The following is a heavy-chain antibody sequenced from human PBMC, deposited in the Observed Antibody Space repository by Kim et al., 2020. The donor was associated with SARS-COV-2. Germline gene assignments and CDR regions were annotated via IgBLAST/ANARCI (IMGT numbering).Heavy chain of an antibody. J-gene: IGHJ4*02. CDR1: GFTFNNYA. CDR2: ISGSGSGT. CDR3: AKDWLELRTGYYFDY. D-gene: IGHD1-26*01. Sequence: GGSLRLSCVASGFTFNNYAIHWVRRAPGKGLEWVSTISGSGSGTYYADFAKGRFIITRDNSKNTLYLQMFSLRVEDTAVYHCAKDWLELRTGYYFDYWGQGTLVTVSS. V-gene: IGHV3-23*01.